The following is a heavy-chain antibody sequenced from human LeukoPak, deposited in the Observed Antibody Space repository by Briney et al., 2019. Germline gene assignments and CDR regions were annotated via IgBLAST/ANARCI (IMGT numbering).Heavy chain of an antibody. Sequence: PSETLSLTCAVYGGSFSGYYWSWIRQPPGKGMEWIGEINHSGSTNYNPSLKSRVTISVDTSKNQFSLKLSFVTAADTAVYYCARGVAEWQLVQGYNWFDPWGQGTLVTVSS. CDR2: INHSGST. D-gene: IGHD6-13*01. V-gene: IGHV4-34*01. CDR1: GGSFSGYY. J-gene: IGHJ5*02. CDR3: ARGVAEWQLVQGYNWFDP.